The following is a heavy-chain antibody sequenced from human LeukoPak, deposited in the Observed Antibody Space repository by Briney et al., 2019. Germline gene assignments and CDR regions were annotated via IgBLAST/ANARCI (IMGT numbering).Heavy chain of an antibody. D-gene: IGHD3-22*01. J-gene: IGHJ4*02. CDR1: GGSISSHY. V-gene: IGHV4-59*11. Sequence: SETLSLTCTVSGGSISSHYWSWIRQPPGKELEWIGYIYYSGSTNYNPSLKSRVTISVDTSKNQFSLKLSSVTAADTAVYYCARDRSGYYDYWGQGTLVTVSS. CDR3: ARDRSGYYDY. CDR2: IYYSGST.